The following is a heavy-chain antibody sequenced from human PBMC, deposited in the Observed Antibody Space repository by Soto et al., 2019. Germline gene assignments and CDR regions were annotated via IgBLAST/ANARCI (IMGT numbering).Heavy chain of an antibody. D-gene: IGHD3-10*01. CDR2: IYPGDSDT. Sequence: PGESLKISCKGSGYNFTSYWIGWVRQMPGKGLECMGIIYPGDSDTRYSPSFQGQVTISAAKSISTAYLQWSSLKASDTAMYYCAGGGVRGVITRTRDYYGMDVWGQGTTVTVPS. V-gene: IGHV5-51*01. CDR1: GYNFTSYW. J-gene: IGHJ6*02. CDR3: AGGGVRGVITRTRDYYGMDV.